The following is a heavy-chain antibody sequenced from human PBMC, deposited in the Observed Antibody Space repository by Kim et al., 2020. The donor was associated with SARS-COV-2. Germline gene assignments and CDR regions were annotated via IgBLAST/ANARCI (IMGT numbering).Heavy chain of an antibody. D-gene: IGHD5-18*01. CDR3: VKGYSYAPTDAFDI. Sequence: GGSLRLSCSASGSTFSSYAMHWVRQAPGKGLEYVSAISSNGGSTYYADSVKGRFTISRDNSKNTLYLQMSSLRAEDTAVYYCVKGYSYAPTDAFDIWGQGTMVTVSS. J-gene: IGHJ3*02. CDR1: GSTFSSYA. CDR2: ISSNGGST. V-gene: IGHV3-64D*09.